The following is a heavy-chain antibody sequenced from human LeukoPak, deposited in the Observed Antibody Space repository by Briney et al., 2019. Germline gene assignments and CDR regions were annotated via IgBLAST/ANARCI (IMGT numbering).Heavy chain of an antibody. CDR2: IKQDGSEK. CDR1: GFTFSSYW. J-gene: IGHJ4*02. CDR3: ARALFPSGVSDY. Sequence: PGGSLRLSCAASGFTFSSYWMSWVRQAPGKGLEWVANIKQDGSEKYYVDSVKGRFTISKDNAKNSLYLQMNSLRVEDTAVYYCARALFPSGVSDYWGQGTLVTSPQ. D-gene: IGHD2-21*01. V-gene: IGHV3-7*01.